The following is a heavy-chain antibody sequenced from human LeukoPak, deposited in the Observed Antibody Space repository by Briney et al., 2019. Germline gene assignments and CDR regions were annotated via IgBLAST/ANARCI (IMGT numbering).Heavy chain of an antibody. CDR1: GFTFSSYW. J-gene: IGHJ4*02. V-gene: IGHV3-74*01. CDR3: ASSPDY. Sequence: GGSLRLSCAASGFTFSSYWMHWVRHAPGKGLVWASRINSDGSSTGYADSVKGRFTISRDNAKNTLYLQMNSLRAEDTAVYYCASSPDYWGQGTLVTVSS. CDR2: INSDGSST.